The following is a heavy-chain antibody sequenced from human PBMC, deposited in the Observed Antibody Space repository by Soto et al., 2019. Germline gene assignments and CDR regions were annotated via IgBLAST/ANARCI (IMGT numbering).Heavy chain of an antibody. J-gene: IGHJ5*02. CDR1: GGTFISYA. CDR2: IIPIFGTA. V-gene: IGHV1-69*13. D-gene: IGHD5-18*01. CDR3: ARAQYSYGYSVNNWFDP. Sequence: SVKVSCKASGGTFISYAISWVRQAPGQGLEWMGGIIPIFGTANYAQKLQGRVTITADESTSTAYMELSSLRSEDTALYYFARAQYSYGYSVNNWFDPWGQGTLVTVSS.